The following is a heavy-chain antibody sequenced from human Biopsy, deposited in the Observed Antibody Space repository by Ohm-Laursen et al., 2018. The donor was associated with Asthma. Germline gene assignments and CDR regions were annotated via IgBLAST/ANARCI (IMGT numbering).Heavy chain of an antibody. CDR2: ISYDGSTK. CDR1: GFSFSEFV. D-gene: IGHD3-3*01. CDR3: AKDTEGRYDFWSGLSYNYYGMDV. J-gene: IGHJ6*02. V-gene: IGHV3-30*18. Sequence: LSLTCAVSGFSFSEFVMHWVRQAPGKGLEWVAVISYDGSTKYYADSVKGRFTISRDNSKNTLYLQMNSLRAEDTAVYYCAKDTEGRYDFWSGLSYNYYGMDVWGQGTTVTVSS.